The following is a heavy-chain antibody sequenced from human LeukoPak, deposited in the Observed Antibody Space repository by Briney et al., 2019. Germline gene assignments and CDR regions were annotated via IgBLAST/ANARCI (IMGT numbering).Heavy chain of an antibody. CDR3: ARAMYGGYAPGDSRLDY. V-gene: IGHV1-69*13. CDR2: IIPIFGTA. Sequence: GASVKVSCKASGYTFTGYYMHWVRQAPGQGPEWMGGIIPIFGTANYTQKFRGRVTITADESTTTAYMELSSLKSEDTAMYYCARAMYGGYAPGDSRLDYWGQGTLVTVSS. CDR1: GYTFTGYY. J-gene: IGHJ4*02. D-gene: IGHD2-15*01.